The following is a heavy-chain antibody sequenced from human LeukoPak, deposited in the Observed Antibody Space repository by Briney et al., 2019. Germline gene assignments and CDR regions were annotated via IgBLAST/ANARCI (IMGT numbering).Heavy chain of an antibody. CDR1: GGSISSYH. D-gene: IGHD3-10*01. J-gene: IGHJ5*02. CDR3: ARAKVYYYGSGSHLDP. V-gene: IGHV4-59*12. CDR2: IYYSGST. Sequence: SETLSLTCTVSGGSISSYHWSWIRQPPGKGLECIGYIYYSGSTHYNPSLKSRVTISVDTSKNQFSLKLSSVTAADTAVYYCARAKVYYYGSGSHLDPWGQGTLVTVSS.